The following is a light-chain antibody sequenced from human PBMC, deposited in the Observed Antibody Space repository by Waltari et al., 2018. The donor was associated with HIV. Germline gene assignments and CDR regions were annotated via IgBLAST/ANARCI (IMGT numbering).Light chain of an antibody. J-gene: IGLJ2*01. CDR1: SSDVGGYDY. V-gene: IGLV2-8*01. Sequence: QSALTQPPSASGSPGQSVTISCHGTSSDVGGYDYVSWYQQHPGKAPKLMLYDVTKRPSGVPDRFSGSKSGSTASLTLSGLQAEDEADYYCSSYAGSNNLIFGGGTKLTVL. CDR2: DVT. CDR3: SSYAGSNNLI.